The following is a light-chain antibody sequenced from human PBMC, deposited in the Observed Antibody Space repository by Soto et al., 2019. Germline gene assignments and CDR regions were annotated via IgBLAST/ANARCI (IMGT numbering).Light chain of an antibody. CDR1: QSVSSN. Sequence: IIMTPSPSTLSVSPGERATLSCRASQSVSSNLAWYQQKPGQAPRLLIYGASTRATGIPARFSGSGSGTEFTLTISSLQSEDFAVYYCQQYNNWPPITFGQGTRLEIK. V-gene: IGKV3-15*01. J-gene: IGKJ5*01. CDR3: QQYNNWPPIT. CDR2: GAS.